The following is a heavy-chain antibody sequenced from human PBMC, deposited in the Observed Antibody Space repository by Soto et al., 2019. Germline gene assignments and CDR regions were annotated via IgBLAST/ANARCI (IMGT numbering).Heavy chain of an antibody. CDR1: GFTFSSYS. J-gene: IGHJ6*02. V-gene: IGHV3-21*01. CDR3: ARNPRSSWGNYYHGMDV. CDR2: ISSSSSYI. Sequence: EVQLVESGGGLVKPGGSLRLSCAASGFTFSSYSMNWVRQAPGKGLEWVSSISSSSSYIYYADSVKGRITISRDNAKNSLYPQMNSLRAEDTAVYYCARNPRSSWGNYYHGMDVWGQGTTVTVSS. D-gene: IGHD6-13*01.